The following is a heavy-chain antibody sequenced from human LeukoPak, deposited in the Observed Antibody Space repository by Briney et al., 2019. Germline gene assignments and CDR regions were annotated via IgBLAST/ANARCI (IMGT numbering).Heavy chain of an antibody. J-gene: IGHJ4*02. Sequence: PSETLSLTCAVYGGSFSGYYWSWIRQPPGKGLEWTGEINHSGSTNYNPSLKSRVTISVDTSKNQFSLKLSSVTAADTAVYYCARDVRWLHSVDYWGQGTLVTVSS. CDR1: GGSFSGYY. V-gene: IGHV4-34*01. CDR2: INHSGST. CDR3: ARDVRWLHSVDY. D-gene: IGHD5-24*01.